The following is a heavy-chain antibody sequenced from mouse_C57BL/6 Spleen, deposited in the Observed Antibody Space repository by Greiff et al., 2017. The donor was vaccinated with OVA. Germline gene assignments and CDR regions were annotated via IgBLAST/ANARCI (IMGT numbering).Heavy chain of an antibody. V-gene: IGHV5-6*01. CDR1: GFTFSSYG. J-gene: IGHJ2*01. CDR3: ARHSTVVFDY. D-gene: IGHD4-1*02. Sequence: EVKLMESGGDLVKPGGSLKLSCAASGFTFSSYGMSWVRQTPDKRLEWVATISSGGSYTYYPDSVKGRFTISRDNAKNTLYLQMSSLKSEDTAMYYCARHSTVVFDYWGQGTTLTVSS. CDR2: ISSGGSYT.